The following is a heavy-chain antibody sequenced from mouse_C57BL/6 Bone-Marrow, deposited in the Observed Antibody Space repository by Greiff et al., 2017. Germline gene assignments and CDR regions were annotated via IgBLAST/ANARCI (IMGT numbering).Heavy chain of an antibody. CDR1: GFTFSDYG. CDR2: ISSGSSTI. J-gene: IGHJ2*01. Sequence: EVKLMESGGGLVKPGGSLKLSCAASGFTFSDYGMHWVRQAPEKGLEWVAYISSGSSTIYYADTVKGRFTISRDNAKNTLFLQMTSLRSEDTAMYYCAKSTGTYNFDYWGQGTTLTVSS. D-gene: IGHD4-1*02. V-gene: IGHV5-17*01. CDR3: AKSTGTYNFDY.